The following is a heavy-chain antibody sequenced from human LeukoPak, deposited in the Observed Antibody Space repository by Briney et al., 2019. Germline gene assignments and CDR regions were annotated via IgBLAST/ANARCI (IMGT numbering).Heavy chain of an antibody. Sequence: GGSLRLSCAASGFTFSSYSMNWVRQAPGKGLEWVSSISSSSSYIYYADSVKGRFTISRDNAKNSLYLQMNSLRAEDTAVYYCAKDEYRGRGPSYFDYWGQGTLVTVSS. CDR1: GFTFSSYS. CDR2: ISSSSSYI. J-gene: IGHJ4*02. V-gene: IGHV3-21*01. D-gene: IGHD4-11*01. CDR3: AKDEYRGRGPSYFDY.